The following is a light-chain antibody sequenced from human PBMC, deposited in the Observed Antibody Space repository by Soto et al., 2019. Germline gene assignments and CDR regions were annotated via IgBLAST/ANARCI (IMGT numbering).Light chain of an antibody. J-gene: IGLJ1*01. CDR2: DVS. CDR1: SSDVGGYNY. V-gene: IGLV2-14*01. Sequence: QSVLTQPASGSGSHGQSITISCTRTSSDVGGYNYVSWYQQHPGKAPKLMIYDVSNRPSGVSNRFSGSKSGNTASLTISGLQAEDEADYYCSSYTSSSTLLVFGTGTKVTVL. CDR3: SSYTSSSTLLV.